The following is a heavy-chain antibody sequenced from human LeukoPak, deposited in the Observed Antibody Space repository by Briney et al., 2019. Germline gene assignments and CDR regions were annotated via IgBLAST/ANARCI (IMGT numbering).Heavy chain of an antibody. CDR1: GGSISSYY. J-gene: IGHJ5*02. D-gene: IGHD6-19*01. V-gene: IGHV4-59*08. Sequence: SETLSLTCTVSGGSISSYYWSWIRQPPGKGLEWIGYIYYSGSTNYNPSLKSRVTISVDTSKNQFSLKLSSVTAADTAVYYCASLGEQWLVQNWFDPWGQGTLVTVSS. CDR3: ASLGEQWLVQNWFDP. CDR2: IYYSGST.